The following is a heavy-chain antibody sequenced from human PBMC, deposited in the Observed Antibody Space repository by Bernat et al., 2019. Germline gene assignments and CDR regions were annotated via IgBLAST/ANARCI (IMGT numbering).Heavy chain of an antibody. Sequence: EVQLVESGGGLVQPGGSLRLSCAASGFSFSGYSMNWVRQAPGKGLEWLSCIDRSGSPIYYADSVKGRFTVSRDNAMNSLYLQMNSLRAEDTAVYYCAKELNWGYWYSDLWGRGTLVTVSS. CDR3: AKELNWGYWYSDL. J-gene: IGHJ2*01. CDR1: GFSFSGYS. D-gene: IGHD3-16*01. V-gene: IGHV3-48*01. CDR2: IDRSGSPI.